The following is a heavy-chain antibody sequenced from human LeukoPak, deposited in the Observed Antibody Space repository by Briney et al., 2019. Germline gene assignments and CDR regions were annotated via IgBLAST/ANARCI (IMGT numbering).Heavy chain of an antibody. V-gene: IGHV1-18*01. D-gene: IGHD6-25*01. J-gene: IGHJ3*02. CDR3: ARLDARPKGSFDI. Sequence: ASVKVSCKASGGTFSSYAISWVRQAPGQGLEWMGWISAYNGNTNYAQKFQGRVTMTRDTSISTAYMELSRLRSDDTAAYYCARLDARPKGSFDIWGQGTMVTVSS. CDR2: ISAYNGNT. CDR1: GGTFSSYA.